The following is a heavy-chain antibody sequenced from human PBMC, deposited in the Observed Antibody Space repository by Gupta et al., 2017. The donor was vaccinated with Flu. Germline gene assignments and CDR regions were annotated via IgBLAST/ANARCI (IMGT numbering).Heavy chain of an antibody. V-gene: IGHV3-33*01. CDR2: IWYDGSNK. D-gene: IGHD5-18*01. J-gene: IGHJ6*02. CDR1: GFTFSSYG. CDR3: ASGYSYGYTPPGYYYGMDV. Sequence: QVQLVESGGGAVQPGRSLRLSCAASGFTFSSYGMHWVRQAPGQGLEWVAVIWYDGSNKYYADSVKGRFTISRDNSKNTLYLQMNSLRAEDTAVYYCASGYSYGYTPPGYYYGMDVWGQGTTVTGSS.